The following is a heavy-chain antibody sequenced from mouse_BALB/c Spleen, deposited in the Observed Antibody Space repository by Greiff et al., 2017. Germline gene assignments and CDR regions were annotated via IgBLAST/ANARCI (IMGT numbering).Heavy chain of an antibody. CDR2: IDPANGNT. CDR1: GFNIKDTY. V-gene: IGHV14-3*02. CDR3: AREGGTTWCAY. D-gene: IGHD4-1*01. J-gene: IGHJ3*01. Sequence: VQLKQSGAELVKPGASVKLSCTASGFNIKDTYMHWVKQRPEQGLEWIGRIDPANGNTKYDPKFQGKATITADTSSNTAYLQLSSLTSEDTAVYYCAREGGTTWCAYWGQGTLVTVAA.